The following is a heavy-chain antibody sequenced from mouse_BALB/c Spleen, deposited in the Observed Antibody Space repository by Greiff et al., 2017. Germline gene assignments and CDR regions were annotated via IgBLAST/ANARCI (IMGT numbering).Heavy chain of an antibody. CDR1: GFTFSSYA. J-gene: IGHJ4*01. CDR3: AREGYYAMDY. Sequence: EVMLVESGGGLVKPGGSLKLSCAASGFTFSSYAMSWVRQTPEKRLEWVASISSGGSTYYPDSVKGRFTIARDNARNILYLQMSSLRSEDTAMYYCAREGYYAMDYWGQGTTLTVSS. V-gene: IGHV5-6-5*01. CDR2: ISSGGST.